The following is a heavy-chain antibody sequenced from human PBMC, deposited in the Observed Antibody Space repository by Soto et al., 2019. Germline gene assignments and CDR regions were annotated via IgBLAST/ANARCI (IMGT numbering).Heavy chain of an antibody. J-gene: IGHJ4*02. D-gene: IGHD2-8*01. CDR2: ISGSGGST. V-gene: IGHV3-23*01. CDR1: GFTFSSYA. CDR3: AKDLDVLGVYASLSDY. Sequence: GGSLRLSCAASGFTFSSYAMSWVRQAPGKGLEWVSAISGSGGSTYYADSVKGRSSISRDNSKNTLYLQMKSLRAEDTAVYYCAKDLDVLGVYASLSDYWGQGTLVTVSS.